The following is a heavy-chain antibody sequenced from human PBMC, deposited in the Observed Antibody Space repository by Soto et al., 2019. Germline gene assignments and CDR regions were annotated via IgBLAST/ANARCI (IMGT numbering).Heavy chain of an antibody. D-gene: IGHD2-21*02. CDR1: GESISSSSYY. Sequence: SETLSLTCIVSGESISSSSYYWGWLRQPPGKGLEWIGSIYYSGRTYYNPSFKSRVTISIDTSKNQFSLKLSSVTATDTAVYYCARKRTTVVTQAYFHHWGQGPLPTVSS. CDR2: IYYSGRT. CDR3: ARKRTTVVTQAYFHH. J-gene: IGHJ4*02. V-gene: IGHV4-39*01.